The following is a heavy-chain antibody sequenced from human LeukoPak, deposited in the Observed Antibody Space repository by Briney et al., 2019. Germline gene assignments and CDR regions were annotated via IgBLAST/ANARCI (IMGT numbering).Heavy chain of an antibody. CDR2: IKSKTDGGTT. D-gene: IGHD4-17*01. Sequence: PGGSLRLSCAASGFTFSNAWMSWVRQAPGKGLEWVGRIKSKTDGGTTDYAAPVKGRFTISRDDSKNTLYLQMNSLKTEDTAVYYCTTGHGYGDYVSYFDYWGQGTLVTVSS. J-gene: IGHJ4*02. CDR3: TTGHGYGDYVSYFDY. CDR1: GFTFSNAW. V-gene: IGHV3-15*01.